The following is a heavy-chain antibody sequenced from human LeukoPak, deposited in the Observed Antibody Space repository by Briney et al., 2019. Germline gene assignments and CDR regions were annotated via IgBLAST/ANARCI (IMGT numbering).Heavy chain of an antibody. CDR2: IYYSGST. CDR1: GGSISSYF. V-gene: IGHV4-59*01. J-gene: IGHJ4*02. D-gene: IGHD3-22*01. Sequence: PAETLSLTCTVSGGSISSYFWNWIRQPPGKGPEWIGYIYYSGSTNYNPSLKSRVTISIDTSKNQFSLKLSSVTAADTAVYYCARRAYSSGYYFFDYWGQGTLGTDSS. CDR3: ARRAYSSGYYFFDY.